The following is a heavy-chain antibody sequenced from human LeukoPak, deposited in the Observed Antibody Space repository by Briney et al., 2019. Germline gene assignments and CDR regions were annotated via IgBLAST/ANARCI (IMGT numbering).Heavy chain of an antibody. CDR1: GGSFSGYY. D-gene: IGHD6-6*01. CDR3: AMNPWGSSPGS. J-gene: IGHJ5*02. V-gene: IGHV4-34*01. Sequence: SETLSLTCAVFGGSFSGYYWSWIRQPPEKGLEWIGEINHSGSTNYNPSLRSRVVISVDTSKKQSSLKLSSVTAADTGVYYCAMNPWGSSPGSWGQGTLVTVSS. CDR2: INHSGST.